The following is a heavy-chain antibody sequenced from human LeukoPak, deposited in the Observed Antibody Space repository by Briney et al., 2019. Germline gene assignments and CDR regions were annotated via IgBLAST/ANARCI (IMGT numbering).Heavy chain of an antibody. D-gene: IGHD5-18*01. V-gene: IGHV3-23*01. Sequence: WGSLRVSCAASGFTFRSFDLSWVRQSPGKGLEWVADISGSGGSTYYADPVKGRFTSSRDNSKNTLYLQINSLRAEDTAVYYCAKLKRGYSYGDFDYWGQGTLVTVSS. CDR1: GFTFRSFD. CDR3: AKLKRGYSYGDFDY. CDR2: ISGSGGST. J-gene: IGHJ4*02.